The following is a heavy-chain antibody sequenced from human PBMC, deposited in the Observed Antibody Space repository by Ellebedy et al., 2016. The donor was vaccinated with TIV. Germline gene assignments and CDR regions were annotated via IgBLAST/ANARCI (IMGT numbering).Heavy chain of an antibody. Sequence: GSLRLSCAVYGGSFSGYYWSWIRQPPGKGLEWIGEINQSGRTNYNPSLAKGRVTISVDTSKNQFSLRLTSVTAADTAVYYCAEGRSGWYYFDYWGQGTLVTVSS. D-gene: IGHD6-19*01. CDR2: INQSGRT. CDR3: AEGRSGWYYFDY. J-gene: IGHJ4*02. CDR1: GGSFSGYY. V-gene: IGHV4-34*01.